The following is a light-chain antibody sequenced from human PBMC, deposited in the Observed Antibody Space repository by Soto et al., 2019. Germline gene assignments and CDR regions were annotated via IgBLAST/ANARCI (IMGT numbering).Light chain of an antibody. J-gene: IGKJ1*01. Sequence: DNQMTQSPSTLSASIGDRVTITCRASQSIGTWLAWYQQKPGTAPKLLIYDVSGLQGGVPSRFSGSGSGTEFTLTISRLQPDDLATYYCQEYYTYYRTFGQGTKVEFK. CDR3: QEYYTYYRT. CDR2: DVS. CDR1: QSIGTW. V-gene: IGKV1-5*01.